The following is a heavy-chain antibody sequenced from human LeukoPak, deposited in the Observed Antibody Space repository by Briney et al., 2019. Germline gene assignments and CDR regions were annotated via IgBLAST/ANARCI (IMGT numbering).Heavy chain of an antibody. CDR2: IHTSGAI. V-gene: IGHV4-4*07. Sequence: SETLSLTCTVSGDSISSYYWSWIRQPAGKGLEWIGRIHTSGAINYNPSLKTRVTMSVDTSTNQVSLKLSSVTAADTAVYFCAGDYGGYVPFDYWGQGMLVTVSS. CDR1: GDSISSYY. D-gene: IGHD4-17*01. CDR3: AGDYGGYVPFDY. J-gene: IGHJ4*02.